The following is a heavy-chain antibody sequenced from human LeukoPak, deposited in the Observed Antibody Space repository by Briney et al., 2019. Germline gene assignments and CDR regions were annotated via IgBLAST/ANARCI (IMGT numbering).Heavy chain of an antibody. CDR2: IKLDGSEK. CDR1: GFTFSSFW. CDR3: AKERSGSPLFSGFDY. Sequence: GGSLRLSCAASGFTFSSFWMNWVRQAPGKGLEWVGSIKLDGSEKKYVDSVKGRFTISRDNAKNSLYLQMNSLRAEDMALYYCAKERSGSPLFSGFDYWGQGTLVTVSS. D-gene: IGHD3-10*01. V-gene: IGHV3-7*03. J-gene: IGHJ4*02.